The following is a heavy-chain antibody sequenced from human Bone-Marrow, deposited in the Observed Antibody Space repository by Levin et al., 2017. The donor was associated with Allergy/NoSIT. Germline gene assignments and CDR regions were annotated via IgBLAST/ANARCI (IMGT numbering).Heavy chain of an antibody. D-gene: IGHD3-16*01. CDR2: IRPDGTGA. CDR1: GFTFSNFW. Sequence: GGSLRLSCAASGFTFSNFWMHWVRQVPGKGLMFVATIRPDGTGANYADSVKGRFTISRDNSKNTLFLEMNSLRAEDMALYDCTNGGRGEASWGLGTLVTVSS. CDR3: TNGGRGEAS. V-gene: IGHV3-74*01. J-gene: IGHJ5*02.